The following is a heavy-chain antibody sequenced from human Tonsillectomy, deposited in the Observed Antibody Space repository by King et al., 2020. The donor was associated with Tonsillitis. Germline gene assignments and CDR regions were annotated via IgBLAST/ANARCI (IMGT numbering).Heavy chain of an antibody. D-gene: IGHD3-10*01. J-gene: IGHJ5*02. CDR2: IYHSGDT. CDR1: GGSITTTNW. Sequence: VQLQESGPGLVKPSGTLSLTCAVSGGSITTTNWWSWVRQPPGKGLEWIGEIYHSGDTNYNPSLKSRVTMSVDKSKNQFSLRRASVTAADTAVYYCAREVWFGELTGNWFDPWGQGTLVTVSS. CDR3: AREVWFGELTGNWFDP. V-gene: IGHV4-4*02.